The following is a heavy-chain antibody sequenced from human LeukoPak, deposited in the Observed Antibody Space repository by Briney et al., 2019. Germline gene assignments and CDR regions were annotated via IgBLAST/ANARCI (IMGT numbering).Heavy chain of an antibody. CDR2: ISYDGSNK. Sequence: GGSLRLSCAASGFTFSSYAMHWVRQAPGKGLEWVAVISYDGSNKYYADSVKGRFTISRDNSKNTLYLQMNSLRAEDTAVYYCAREIPDYYGSGSYQYGMDVWGQGTTVTVSS. J-gene: IGHJ6*02. CDR3: AREIPDYYGSGSYQYGMDV. V-gene: IGHV3-30-3*01. D-gene: IGHD3-10*01. CDR1: GFTFSSYA.